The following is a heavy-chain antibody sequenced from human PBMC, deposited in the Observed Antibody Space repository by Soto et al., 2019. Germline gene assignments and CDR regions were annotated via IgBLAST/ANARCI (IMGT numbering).Heavy chain of an antibody. CDR2: IIPILTTA. V-gene: IGHV1-69*01. CDR3: SRKAGGGNYYILDF. CDR1: GDSFSSYA. D-gene: IGHD2-15*01. Sequence: QVQVVQSGAEVKKPGSSVKVSCKVSGDSFSSYAISWVRQAPGQGLEWMGGIIPILTTANYVQKFQDRVPITADESTSTAYMEVSSLTSEDTAVYYCSRKAGGGNYYILDFWGQGTLVTVSS. J-gene: IGHJ4*02.